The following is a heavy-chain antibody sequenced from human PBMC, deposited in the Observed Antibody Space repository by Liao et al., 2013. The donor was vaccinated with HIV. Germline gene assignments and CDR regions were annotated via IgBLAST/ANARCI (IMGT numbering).Heavy chain of an antibody. Sequence: QLQLQESGPGLVKPSETLSLTCTVSGGSISTGSYFWGWIRQPPGKGLEWIGSIHYGGSTYYKPSLKSRVTISVDTSKNQFSLKVSSVTAADTAVYYCARGFRLRLGLVDYWGQGTLVTVSS. J-gene: IGHJ4*02. D-gene: IGHD3-16*01. CDR3: ARGFRLRLGLVDY. CDR1: GGSISTGSYF. V-gene: IGHV4-39*07. CDR2: IHYGGST.